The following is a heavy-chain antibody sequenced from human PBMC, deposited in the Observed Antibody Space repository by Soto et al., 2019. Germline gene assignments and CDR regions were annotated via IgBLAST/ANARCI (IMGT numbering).Heavy chain of an antibody. D-gene: IGHD3-10*01. J-gene: IGHJ4*02. Sequence: SETLSLTCTVSGASIISGEHYWSWIRQAPGKGLEWIGLIYYTGITNYNPSLKSRDAISLDTSKNQLSLKLSSVTAADTAVYYCARHNYGSGSTYFDYWGQGTLVTVSS. CDR3: ARHNYGSGSTYFDY. V-gene: IGHV4-30-4*01. CDR1: GASIISGEHY. CDR2: IYYTGIT.